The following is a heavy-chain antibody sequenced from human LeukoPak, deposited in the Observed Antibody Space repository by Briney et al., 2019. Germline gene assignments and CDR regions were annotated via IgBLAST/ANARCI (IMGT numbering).Heavy chain of an antibody. CDR2: IYYSGST. V-gene: IGHV4-59*01. J-gene: IGHJ4*02. CDR3: ARSVAARPVYFDY. CDR1: GGSISSYY. D-gene: IGHD6-6*01. Sequence: SETLSLTRTVSGGSISSYYWSWIRQPPGKGLEWIGYIYYSGSTNYNPSLKSRVTISVDTSKNQFSLKLSSVTAADTAVYYCARSVAARPVYFDYWGPGTLVTVSS.